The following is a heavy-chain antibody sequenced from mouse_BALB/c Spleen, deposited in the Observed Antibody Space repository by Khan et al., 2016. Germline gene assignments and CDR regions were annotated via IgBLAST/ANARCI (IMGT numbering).Heavy chain of an antibody. CDR3: ASYYDYDGGFAY. CDR2: IWGAGST. CDR1: GFSLTGFS. J-gene: IGHJ3*01. Sequence: VQLQESGPGLVAPSQSLSITCTVSGFSLTGFSVNWVRQPPGKGLEWLGVIWGAGSTDYNSALKSRLSFSKDDSKSQVFLKMNSLHTDDTARYFCASYYDYDGGFAYWGQVTLVTVSA. V-gene: IGHV2-6-7*01. D-gene: IGHD2-4*01.